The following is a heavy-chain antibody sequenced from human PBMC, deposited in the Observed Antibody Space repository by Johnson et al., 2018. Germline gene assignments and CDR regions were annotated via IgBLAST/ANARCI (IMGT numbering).Heavy chain of an antibody. D-gene: IGHD4-17*01. CDR2: ISYDGRNK. J-gene: IGHJ6*03. CDR3: TTMTTVTKPSYYYMDV. V-gene: IGHV3-30*04. Sequence: QVQLVESGGGVVQPGRSLRLPCAASGFTFSRYALHWVRQAPGKGLEWVAVISYDGRNKYYADSVKGRLTISRDDSKNTLYLQMKRLKTEDTAVYYCTTMTTVTKPSYYYMDVWGKGTTVTVSS. CDR1: GFTFSRYA.